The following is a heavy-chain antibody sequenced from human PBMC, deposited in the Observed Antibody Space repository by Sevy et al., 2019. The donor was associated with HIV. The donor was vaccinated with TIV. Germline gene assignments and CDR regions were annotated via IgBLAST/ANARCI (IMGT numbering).Heavy chain of an antibody. CDR2: MNPNSGNT. Sequence: ASVKVSCKASGYTFTNYDINWVRQATGQGLEWMGWMNPNSGNTGYAQKFQGRVTMTRNTSISTAYMELSSLRSEDTAVHYCARGTVLLGIVVVPAARGCFDPWGQGTLVTVSS. D-gene: IGHD2-2*03. CDR1: GYTFTNYD. V-gene: IGHV1-8*01. CDR3: ARGTVLLGIVVVPAARGCFDP. J-gene: IGHJ5*02.